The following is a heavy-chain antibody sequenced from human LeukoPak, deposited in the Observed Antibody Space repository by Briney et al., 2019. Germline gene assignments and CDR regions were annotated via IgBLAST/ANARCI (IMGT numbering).Heavy chain of an antibody. CDR2: IYYSGST. Sequence: PSETLSLTCTVSGGFISSSSYYWGWMRQPPGKGLEWIGSIYYSGSTYYNPSLKSRVTISVDRSKNQFSLKLSSVTAADTAVYYCAREGAYSSSNRWFDPWGQGTLVTVSS. D-gene: IGHD6-6*01. CDR1: GGFISSSSYY. V-gene: IGHV4-39*07. J-gene: IGHJ5*02. CDR3: AREGAYSSSNRWFDP.